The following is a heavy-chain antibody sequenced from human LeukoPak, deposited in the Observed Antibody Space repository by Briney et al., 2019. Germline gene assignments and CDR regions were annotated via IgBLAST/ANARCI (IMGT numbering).Heavy chain of an antibody. CDR3: ARDCSGGSCYWHYMDV. J-gene: IGHJ6*03. CDR1: GFTFSSYS. CDR2: ISSGSSTI. V-gene: IGHV3-48*01. Sequence: GGSLRLSCAASGFTFSSYSMNWVRQAPGKGLEWVSYISSGSSTIYYADSVKGRFTISRDNAKNSLYLQMNSLRAEDTAVYYCARDCSGGSCYWHYMDVWGKGTTVTVSS. D-gene: IGHD2-15*01.